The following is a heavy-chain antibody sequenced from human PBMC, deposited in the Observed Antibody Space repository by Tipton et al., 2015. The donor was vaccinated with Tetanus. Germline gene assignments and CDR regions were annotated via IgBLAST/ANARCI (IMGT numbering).Heavy chain of an antibody. D-gene: IGHD3-3*01. CDR3: ARANYESSKKGPFDS. J-gene: IGHJ4*02. V-gene: IGHV4-61*08. CDR1: GGSVRGGDYQ. Sequence: TLSLTCTVSGGSVRGGDYQWNWIRQPPGKGLEWLAYISNSGGNNSNYSLKSRIAISRDTSKNQFSLRLSSVTAADSAVYYFARANYESSKKGPFDSWGQGTLVIVSS. CDR2: ISNSGGN.